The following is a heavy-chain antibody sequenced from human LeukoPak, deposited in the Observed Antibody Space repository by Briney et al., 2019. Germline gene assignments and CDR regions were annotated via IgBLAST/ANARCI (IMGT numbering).Heavy chain of an antibody. CDR3: AKQDPTYASGWYDY. Sequence: GGSLRLSCAASGFTFRNSAMSWVRQAPGKGLEWVSTISNTGATTYYGDSVQGRFTVSRDNSQNTLYLQMNSLRAEDTALYYCAKQDPTYASGWYDYWGQGTLIAVSS. J-gene: IGHJ4*02. CDR1: GFTFRNSA. D-gene: IGHD6-19*01. CDR2: ISNTGATT. V-gene: IGHV3-23*01.